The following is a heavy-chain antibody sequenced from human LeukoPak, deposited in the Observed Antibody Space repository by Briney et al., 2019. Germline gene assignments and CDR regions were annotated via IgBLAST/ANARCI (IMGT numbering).Heavy chain of an antibody. CDR1: GDSISNYY. V-gene: IGHV4-4*07. Sequence: SETLSLTCTVSGDSISNYYWSWIRQPAGKGLEWIGRIYTSGSTNYNPSLKSRVTISVDTSKNQFSLKLSSVTAADTAVYYCARAIGIAVAGTGGFDYWGQGTLVTVSS. CDR2: IYTSGST. D-gene: IGHD6-19*01. CDR3: ARAIGIAVAGTGGFDY. J-gene: IGHJ4*02.